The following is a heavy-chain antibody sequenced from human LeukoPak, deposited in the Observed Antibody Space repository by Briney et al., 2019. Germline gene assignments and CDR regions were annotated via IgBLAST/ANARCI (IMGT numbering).Heavy chain of an antibody. CDR2: LYYSGST. CDR1: GASVSSGSCY. D-gene: IGHD2-8*01. V-gene: IGHV4-61*01. J-gene: IGHJ5*02. CDR3: ARVLYDSFDP. Sequence: SETLSLTCTVSGASVSSGSCYWSWIRQPPGKGLEWIGYLYYSGSTNYDPSLKNRVTISLDASKNQFSLRLTSVTAADTAVYYCARVLYDSFDPWGQGTLVTVSS.